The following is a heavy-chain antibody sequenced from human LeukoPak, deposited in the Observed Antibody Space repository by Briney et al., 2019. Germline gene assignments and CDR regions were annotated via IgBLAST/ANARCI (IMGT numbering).Heavy chain of an antibody. Sequence: GGSLRLSCAASGFTFSSYEMNWVRQAPGKGLEWVSYISSSGSTIYYADSVKGRFTISRDNAKNSLYLQMNSLRAEDTAVYHCARACSGGSCHFDYWGQGTLVTVSS. V-gene: IGHV3-48*03. D-gene: IGHD2-15*01. CDR2: ISSSGSTI. J-gene: IGHJ4*02. CDR1: GFTFSSYE. CDR3: ARACSGGSCHFDY.